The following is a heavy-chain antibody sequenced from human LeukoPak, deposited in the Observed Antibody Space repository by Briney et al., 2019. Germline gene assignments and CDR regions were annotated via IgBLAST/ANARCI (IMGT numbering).Heavy chain of an antibody. Sequence: GGSLRLSCAASGLTFSSYGMHWVRQAPGKGLEWVAFIRYDGSNKYYADSVKGRFTISRDNSKNTLYLQMNSLRAEDTAVYYCAKDRGVYSSSWLHFDYWGQGTLVTVSS. CDR2: IRYDGSNK. D-gene: IGHD6-13*01. CDR1: GLTFSSYG. V-gene: IGHV3-30*02. CDR3: AKDRGVYSSSWLHFDY. J-gene: IGHJ4*02.